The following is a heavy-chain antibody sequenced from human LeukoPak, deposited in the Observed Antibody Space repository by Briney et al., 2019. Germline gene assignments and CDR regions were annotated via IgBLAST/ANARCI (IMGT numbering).Heavy chain of an antibody. Sequence: GGSLRLSCAASGFTVSSNYMSLVRQAPGKGLEWVSVIYSGGSTYYADSVKGRFTISRDNSKNTLYLQMNSLRAEDTAVYYCAKAVGYCSSTSCYTYLDYWGQGTLVTVSS. D-gene: IGHD2-2*02. CDR3: AKAVGYCSSTSCYTYLDY. CDR2: IYSGGST. V-gene: IGHV3-53*01. J-gene: IGHJ4*02. CDR1: GFTVSSNY.